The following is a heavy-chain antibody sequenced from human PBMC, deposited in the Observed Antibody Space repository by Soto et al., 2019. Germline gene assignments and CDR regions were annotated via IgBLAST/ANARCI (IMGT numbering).Heavy chain of an antibody. Sequence: SETLSLTCTVSGASVSSGSHYWTWIRQPPGKGLERIGYISYSGSTNYSPSLKSRDTISLDTSKNQFSLKLSSVTAADTAVYYCARDRPAIAAAGSYYYYGMDVWGQGTTVTVSS. J-gene: IGHJ6*02. CDR2: ISYSGST. CDR3: ARDRPAIAAAGSYYYYGMDV. D-gene: IGHD6-13*01. CDR1: GASVSSGSHY. V-gene: IGHV4-61*01.